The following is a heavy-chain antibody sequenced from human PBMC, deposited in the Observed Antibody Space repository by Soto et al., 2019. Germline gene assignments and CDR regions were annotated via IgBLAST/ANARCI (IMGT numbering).Heavy chain of an antibody. CDR1: GFTFSSYG. CDR2: IWYDGSNK. Sequence: QVQLVESGGGVVQPGRSLRLSCAASGFTFSSYGMHWVRQAPGKGLEWVAGIWYDGSNKYYADSVKGRFTISRDNSKNKLYLQMNSLRAEDTAVYYCARRRVWFGELFRYYYYYGMDVWGQGTTVTVSS. CDR3: ARRRVWFGELFRYYYYYGMDV. J-gene: IGHJ6*02. V-gene: IGHV3-33*01. D-gene: IGHD3-10*01.